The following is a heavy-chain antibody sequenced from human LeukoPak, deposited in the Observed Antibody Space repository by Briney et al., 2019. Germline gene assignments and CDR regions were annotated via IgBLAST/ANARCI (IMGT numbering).Heavy chain of an antibody. V-gene: IGHV3-15*01. CDR1: GFTFSNAW. CDR2: VKTKTVGGTT. Sequence: PGGSLRLSCAASGFTFSNAWMNWVRQAPGKGLEWVGRVKTKTVGGTTDYAAPVKGRFTISRDDSKNTLYLQMDSLKTEDTAVYYCTTHLYWGQGTLVTVSS. J-gene: IGHJ4*02. CDR3: TTHLY.